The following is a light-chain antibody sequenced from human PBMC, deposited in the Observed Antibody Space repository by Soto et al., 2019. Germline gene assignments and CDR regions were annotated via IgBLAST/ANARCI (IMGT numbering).Light chain of an antibody. Sequence: DIVMTQSPDSLAVSLGERATINCKSSQSVFSNSNNKNCIAWYQQKSGQPPKLLIYWASSRESGVPDRFSGGGSGTDFTLTISSRQAEDVATYYCQHYYSIPWTFGQGTRVEIK. V-gene: IGKV4-1*01. CDR1: QSVFSNSNNKNC. J-gene: IGKJ1*01. CDR3: QHYYSIPWT. CDR2: WAS.